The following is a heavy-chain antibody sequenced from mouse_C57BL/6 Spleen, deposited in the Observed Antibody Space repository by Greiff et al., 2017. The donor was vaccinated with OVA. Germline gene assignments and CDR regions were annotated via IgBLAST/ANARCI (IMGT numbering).Heavy chain of an antibody. CDR1: GFTFSNYW. CDR3: PGEIYGDY. D-gene: IGHD1-1*01. Sequence: EVKLEESGGGLVQPGGSMKLSCVASGFTFSNYWMNWVRQSPEKGLEWVAQIRLKSDNYATHYAESVKGRFTISRDDSKSSVYLQMNNLRAEDTGIYYCPGEIYGDYWGQGTTLTVSS. V-gene: IGHV6-3*01. CDR2: IRLKSDNYAT. J-gene: IGHJ2*01.